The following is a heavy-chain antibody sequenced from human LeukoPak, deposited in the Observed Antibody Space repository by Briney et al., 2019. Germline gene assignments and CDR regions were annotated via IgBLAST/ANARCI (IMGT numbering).Heavy chain of an antibody. CDR1: RFSFSKYA. V-gene: IGHV3-23*01. D-gene: IGHD3-22*01. CDR2: ISGSGGSA. J-gene: IGHJ4*02. Sequence: PGGSLRLSCAASRFSFSKYAMSWVRQAPGKGLEWVSGISGSGGSAYYADSVKGRFTISRDNSKNTLYLQMSSLRAEDTAVYYCAKSDDSSGYYYGIVYWGQGTLVTVSS. CDR3: AKSDDSSGYYYGIVY.